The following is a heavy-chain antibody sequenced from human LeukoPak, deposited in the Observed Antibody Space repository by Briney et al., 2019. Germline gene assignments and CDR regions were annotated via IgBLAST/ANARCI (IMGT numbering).Heavy chain of an antibody. J-gene: IGHJ5*02. V-gene: IGHV3-23*01. CDR2: ISASGGTT. Sequence: GGSLRLSCAASGFTFSSYAMSWVRRAPGKGLEWVSAISASGGTTYYADSVKGRFTISRDNSKNTLYLQMSGLRAEDTAVYYCAKEPREYCSSTSCPNWIDPWGQGTLVTVSS. CDR3: AKEPREYCSSTSCPNWIDP. CDR1: GFTFSSYA. D-gene: IGHD2-2*01.